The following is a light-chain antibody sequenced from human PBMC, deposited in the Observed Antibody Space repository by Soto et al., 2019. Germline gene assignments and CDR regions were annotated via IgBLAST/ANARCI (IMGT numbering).Light chain of an antibody. CDR1: QSISSW. V-gene: IGKV1-5*01. CDR3: QQYNSEYT. CDR2: DAS. Sequence: DIQMTQSLSTLSASVGDRVTITCRASQSISSWLAWYQQKPGKAPKLLIYDASSLESGVPSRFSGSGSGTEFTLTISSLQPDDFATYYCQQYNSEYTFGQGTKLEIK. J-gene: IGKJ2*01.